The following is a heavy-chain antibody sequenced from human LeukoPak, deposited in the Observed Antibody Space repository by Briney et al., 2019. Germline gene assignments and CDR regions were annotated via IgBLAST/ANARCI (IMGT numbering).Heavy chain of an antibody. CDR3: AVFRTTDDY. Sequence: ASVKVSCKASGYTFTSHGISWVRQAPGQGLEWMGWISAYNGDTNYAQKLQGRVTMTRDPSISTGYMDLSRLTSDDTAVYFCAVFRTTDDYWGQGTLVTVSS. V-gene: IGHV1-18*01. CDR2: ISAYNGDT. D-gene: IGHD1-14*01. CDR1: GYTFTSHG. J-gene: IGHJ4*02.